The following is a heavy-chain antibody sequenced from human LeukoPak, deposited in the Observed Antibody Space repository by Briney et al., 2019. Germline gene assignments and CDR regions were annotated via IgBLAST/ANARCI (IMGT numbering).Heavy chain of an antibody. Sequence: GASVKVSCKASGYTFTSYGIGWVRQAPGQGLEWMGVINPSGDSTNYAQNFQGRVTITRDTSASTAYMELSSLRSEDTAVYYCARVGGSYLQTFDYWGQGTLVTVSS. J-gene: IGHJ4*02. CDR2: INPSGDST. CDR3: ARVGGSYLQTFDY. V-gene: IGHV1-46*01. D-gene: IGHD1-26*01. CDR1: GYTFTSYG.